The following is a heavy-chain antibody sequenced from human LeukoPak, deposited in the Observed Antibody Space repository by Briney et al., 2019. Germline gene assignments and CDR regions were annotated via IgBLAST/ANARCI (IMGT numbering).Heavy chain of an antibody. CDR3: TRDYYGSGGYTDY. J-gene: IGHJ4*02. CDR1: GYTFTSYD. D-gene: IGHD3-10*01. Sequence: ASVKVSCKASGYTFTSYDINWVRQATGQGLEWMGWMNPNSGNTGYAQKFQGRVTMTRNTSISTAYMELSSLRSEDTAVYYCTRDYYGSGGYTDYWGQGTLVTVSS. CDR2: MNPNSGNT. V-gene: IGHV1-8*01.